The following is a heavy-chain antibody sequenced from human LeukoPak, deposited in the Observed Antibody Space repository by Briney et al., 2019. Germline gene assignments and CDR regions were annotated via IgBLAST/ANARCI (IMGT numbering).Heavy chain of an antibody. J-gene: IGHJ3*02. CDR1: GGSISSYY. V-gene: IGHV4-59*01. D-gene: IGHD3-22*01. Sequence: PSETLSLTCTVSGGSISSYYWSWIRQPPGKGLEWIGYIYYSGSTNYNPSLKSRVTISVDTSKNQFSLKLSSVTAADTAVYYCARGPPRITMIVVASRAFDIWGQGTMVTVSS. CDR2: IYYSGST. CDR3: ARGPPRITMIVVASRAFDI.